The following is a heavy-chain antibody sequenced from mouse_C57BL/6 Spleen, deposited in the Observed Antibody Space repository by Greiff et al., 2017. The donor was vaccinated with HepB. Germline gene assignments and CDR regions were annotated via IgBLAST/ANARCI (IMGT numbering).Heavy chain of an antibody. J-gene: IGHJ3*01. CDR1: GYTFTDYY. D-gene: IGHD2-13*01. CDR3: ARFGDSHGEVWFAY. CDR2: IYPGSGNT. V-gene: IGHV1-76*01. Sequence: VQGVESGAELVRPGASVKLSCKASGYTFTDYYINWVKQRPGQGLEWIARIYPGSGNTYYNEKFKGKATLTAEKSSSTAYMQLSSLTSEDSAVYFCARFGDSHGEVWFAYWGQGTLVTVSA.